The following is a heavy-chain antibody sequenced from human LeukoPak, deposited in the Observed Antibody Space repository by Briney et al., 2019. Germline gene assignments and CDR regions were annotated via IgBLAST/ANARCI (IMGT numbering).Heavy chain of an antibody. V-gene: IGHV3-48*01. CDR1: GFPLSSYS. CDR2: INIGSITV. Sequence: GGSLRLSCAASGFPLSSYSINWVRQAPGKGLEWVSYINIGSITVNYADSVKVRFTISRDNAKNSLYLQMNSLRAEDTAVYYCSTAKFDNWGQGTLVTVSS. CDR3: STAKFDN. J-gene: IGHJ4*02.